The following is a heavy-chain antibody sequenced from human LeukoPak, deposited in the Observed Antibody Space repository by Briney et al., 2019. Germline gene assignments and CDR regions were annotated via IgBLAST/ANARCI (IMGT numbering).Heavy chain of an antibody. CDR3: ARSSTKTYYYDSSGYYN. D-gene: IGHD3-22*01. J-gene: IGHJ4*02. CDR2: VNHSGST. Sequence: SETPSLTCAVYGGSFSGYYWSWIRQPPGKGLEWIGEVNHSGSTNYNPSLKSRVTISVDTSKNPFSLKLSSVTAADTAAYYCARSSTKTYYYDSSGYYNWGQGTLVTVSS. V-gene: IGHV4-34*01. CDR1: GGSFSGYY.